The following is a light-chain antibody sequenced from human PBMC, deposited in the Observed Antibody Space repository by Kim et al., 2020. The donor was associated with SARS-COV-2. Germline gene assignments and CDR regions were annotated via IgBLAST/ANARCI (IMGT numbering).Light chain of an antibody. CDR1: SSDIGDNNF. V-gene: IGLV2-14*03. CDR3: SSYTRSTTNYV. Sequence: SITISCTGTSSDIGDNNFVSWYQHRPGKAPKRMISDVSIRPSGFSNRFSGSKSGNTASLTISGLQAEDEADYYCSSYTRSTTNYVFGTGTKVTVL. CDR2: DVS. J-gene: IGLJ1*01.